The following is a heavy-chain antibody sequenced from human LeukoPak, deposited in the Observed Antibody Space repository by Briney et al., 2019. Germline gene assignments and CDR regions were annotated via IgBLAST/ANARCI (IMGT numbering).Heavy chain of an antibody. CDR2: INHSGST. Sequence: SETLSLTCAVYGGSFSGYYWSWIRQPPGKGLEWIGEINHSGSTNYNPSLKSRVTISVDTSKNQFSLKLGSVTAADTAVYYCARRSLRRLRGVTPSRGFDYWGQGTLVTVSS. V-gene: IGHV4-34*01. J-gene: IGHJ4*02. CDR1: GGSFSGYY. D-gene: IGHD3-10*01. CDR3: ARRSLRRLRGVTPSRGFDY.